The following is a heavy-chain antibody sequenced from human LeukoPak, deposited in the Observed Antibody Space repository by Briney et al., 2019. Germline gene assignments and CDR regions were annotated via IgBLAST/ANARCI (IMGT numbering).Heavy chain of an antibody. J-gene: IGHJ4*02. V-gene: IGHV3-30*03. D-gene: IGHD6-19*01. CDR1: GFTFSSYG. CDR2: ISYDGSNK. CDR3: ARGIAVAGTIY. Sequence: GGSLRLSCAASGFTFSSYGMRWVRQAPGKGLQWVAVISYDGSNKYYADSVKGRFTISRDNSKNTLYLQMNSLRAEDTAVYYCARGIAVAGTIYWGQGTLVTVSS.